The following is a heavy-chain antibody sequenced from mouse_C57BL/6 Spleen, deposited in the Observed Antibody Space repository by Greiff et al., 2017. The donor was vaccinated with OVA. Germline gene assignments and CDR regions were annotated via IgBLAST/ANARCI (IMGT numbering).Heavy chain of an antibody. D-gene: IGHD2-3*01. J-gene: IGHJ2*01. CDR1: GYTFTSYW. CDR3: ARRGDDDGYYDYYFDY. CDR2: IDPSDSYT. V-gene: IGHV1-50*01. Sequence: QVQLQQPGAELVKPGASVKLSCKASGYTFTSYWMQWVKQRPGQGLEWIGEIDPSDSYTNYNQQFKGKATLTVDTSTSTAYMQRSSLTSEDSSVYYWARRGDDDGYYDYYFDYWGQGTTLTVSS.